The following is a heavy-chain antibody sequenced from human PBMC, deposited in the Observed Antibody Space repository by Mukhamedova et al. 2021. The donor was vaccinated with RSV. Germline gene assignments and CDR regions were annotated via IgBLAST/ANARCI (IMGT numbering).Heavy chain of an antibody. Sequence: DNSKNTLYLQMSSLRAEDTAVYYCARVAGSGSYYFDYWGQGTLVTVSS. D-gene: IGHD3-10*01. CDR3: ARVAGSGSYYFDY. J-gene: IGHJ4*02. V-gene: IGHV3-30*15.